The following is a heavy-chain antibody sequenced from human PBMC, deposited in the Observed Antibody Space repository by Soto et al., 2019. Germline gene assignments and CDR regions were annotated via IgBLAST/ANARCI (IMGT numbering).Heavy chain of an antibody. CDR1: GYTFTSYD. Sequence: QVQLVQSGAEVKKPGASVKVSCKASGYTFTSYDINWVRQATGQGLEWMGWMNPNSGNTAYAQKFQGRVTMTRNTSXXXXXXXXXXXXXXXXAVYSXARXREGSGFDPWGQGTLVTVSS. J-gene: IGHJ5*02. V-gene: IGHV1-8*01. CDR2: MNPNSGNT. D-gene: IGHD2-21*01. CDR3: ARXREGSGFDP.